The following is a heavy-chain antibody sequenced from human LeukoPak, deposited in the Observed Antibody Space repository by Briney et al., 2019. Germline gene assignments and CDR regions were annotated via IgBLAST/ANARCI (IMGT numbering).Heavy chain of an antibody. Sequence: GGSLRLSCAASGFIFNTYSMNWVRQAPGKGLEWVSYISSSSTTIYYADSVKGRFTISRDNAKNSLYLQMNSLRAEDTAVYYCAELGITMIGGVWGKGTTVTISS. D-gene: IGHD3-10*02. CDR3: AELGITMIGGV. CDR1: GFIFNTYS. V-gene: IGHV3-48*01. CDR2: ISSSSTTI. J-gene: IGHJ6*04.